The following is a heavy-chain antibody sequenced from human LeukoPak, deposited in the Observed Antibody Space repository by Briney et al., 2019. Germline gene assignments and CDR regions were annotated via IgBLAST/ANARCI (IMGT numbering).Heavy chain of an antibody. CDR1: GYTFTSYD. CDR3: AKNYDFLTGYAN. J-gene: IGHJ4*02. V-gene: IGHV1-8*01. CDR2: VNPNSGNT. D-gene: IGHD3-9*01. Sequence: ASVKVSCKASGYTFTSYDINWVRQATGQGLEWMGWVNPNSGNTRYAQKFQGRVTMTRNTSISTAYMELSSLRPEDTAVYYCAKNYDFLTGYANWGQGTLVTVSS.